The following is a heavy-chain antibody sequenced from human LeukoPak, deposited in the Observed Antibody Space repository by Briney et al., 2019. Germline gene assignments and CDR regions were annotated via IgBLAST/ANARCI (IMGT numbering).Heavy chain of an antibody. J-gene: IGHJ4*02. CDR3: ARGRDYVWDTL. D-gene: IGHD3-16*01. CDR2: INHRGTT. CDR1: GGSFSDYF. V-gene: IGHV4-34*01. Sequence: SETLSLTCAVYGGSFSDYFWSWIRQPPGKGLEWIAEINHRGTTNYNPSLKSRVIISVDTSKNQISLKLTSVTAADTAVYYCARGRDYVWDTLWGQGTLVTVSS.